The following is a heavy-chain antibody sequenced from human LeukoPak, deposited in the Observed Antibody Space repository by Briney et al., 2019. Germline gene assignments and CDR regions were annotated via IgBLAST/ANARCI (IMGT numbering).Heavy chain of an antibody. D-gene: IGHD3-9*01. CDR3: ATDTTYYDILTGYSSHYYFDY. CDR2: ISAYNGNT. Sequence: ASVKVSCKASGYTFTSYGISWVRQAPGQGLEWMGWISAYNGNTNYAQKLQGRATMTTDTSTSTAYMELRSLRSDDTAVYYCATDTTYYDILTGYSSHYYFDYWGQGTLVTVSS. V-gene: IGHV1-18*01. CDR1: GYTFTSYG. J-gene: IGHJ4*02.